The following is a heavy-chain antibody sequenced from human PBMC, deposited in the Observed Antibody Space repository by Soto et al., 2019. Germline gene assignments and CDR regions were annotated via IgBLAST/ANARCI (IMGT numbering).Heavy chain of an antibody. D-gene: IGHD5-12*01. CDR1: GGSISSSSYF. V-gene: IGHV4-39*07. CDR3: ARDGYNQYYFDY. J-gene: IGHJ4*02. Sequence: SETLSLTCSVSGGSISSSSYFWGWIRQPPGKGLEWIGSIYYSGSTYYNPSLKSRVTVSVDTSKNQFSLKLSSVTAADTAVYYCARDGYNQYYFDYWGQGTLVTVSS. CDR2: IYYSGST.